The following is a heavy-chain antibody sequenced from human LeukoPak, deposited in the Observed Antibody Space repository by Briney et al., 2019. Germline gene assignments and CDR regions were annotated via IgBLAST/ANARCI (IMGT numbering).Heavy chain of an antibody. D-gene: IGHD4-17*01. V-gene: IGHV1-8*01. J-gene: IGHJ5*02. Sequence: ASVKVSCKASGYPFNNYGINWVRQATGQGLEWMGWMNPHSGKTGYAQNFQGRVTMTRDTSISTAYMELSSLRSEDTAVYYCARLSSHYGDYKVDPWGQGTLVTVSS. CDR1: GYPFNNYG. CDR2: MNPHSGKT. CDR3: ARLSSHYGDYKVDP.